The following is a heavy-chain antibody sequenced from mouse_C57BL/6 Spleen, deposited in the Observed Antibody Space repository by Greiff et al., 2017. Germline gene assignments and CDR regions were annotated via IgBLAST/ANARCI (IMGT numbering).Heavy chain of an antibody. CDR3: ARSDGYSAWFAY. J-gene: IGHJ3*01. V-gene: IGHV1-12*01. CDR1: GYTFTSYN. D-gene: IGHD2-3*01. CDR2: IYPGNGDT. Sequence: QVQLQQSGAELVRPGASVKMSCKASGYTFTSYNMPWVKQTPRQGLEWIGAIYPGNGDTSYTQKFKGKATLTVDKSSSTAYMQLSSLTSEDSAFYCCARSDGYSAWFAYWGQGTLVTVSA.